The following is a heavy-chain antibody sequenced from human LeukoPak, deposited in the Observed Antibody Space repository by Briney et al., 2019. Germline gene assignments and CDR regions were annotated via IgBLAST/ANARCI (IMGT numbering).Heavy chain of an antibody. J-gene: IGHJ5*02. D-gene: IGHD1-26*01. V-gene: IGHV3-21*01. CDR2: ITSTGDHI. CDR3: ARSLSGSYYTLFDP. CDR1: GFTFSAYS. Sequence: GGSLRLSCAASGFTFSAYSMNWVRQGPGGGLEWISLITSTGDHIYYADSVKGRFTVSRDNAKNSLYLQMNSLRDEDTAVYYCARSLSGSYYTLFDPWGQGTLVTVSS.